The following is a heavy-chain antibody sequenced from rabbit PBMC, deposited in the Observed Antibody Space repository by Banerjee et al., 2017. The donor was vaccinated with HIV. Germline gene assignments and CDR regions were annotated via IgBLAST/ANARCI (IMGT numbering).Heavy chain of an antibody. CDR1: GFSFSSGYW. CDR2: IDVGNSGDT. J-gene: IGHJ4*01. V-gene: IGHV1S40*01. D-gene: IGHD8-1*01. Sequence: QSLEESGGDLVKPGASLTLTCTASGFSFSSGYWICWVRQAPGKGLEWIACIDVGNSGDTYYASWAKGRFTISETSSTTVTLQMTSLTAADTATYFCARDAGSSYYGDYFNLWGQGTLVTVS. CDR3: ARDAGSSYYGDYFNL.